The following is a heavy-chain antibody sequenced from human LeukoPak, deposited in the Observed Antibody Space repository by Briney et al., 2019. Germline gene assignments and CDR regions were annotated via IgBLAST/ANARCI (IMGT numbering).Heavy chain of an antibody. Sequence: SETLSLTCTVSGGSISSYYWSWIRQPAGKGLEWIGRIYTSGSTNYNPSLKSRVTMSVDTSKNQFSLKLSSVTAVDTAVYYCATPGAYYYDSSGYYGDYAFDIWGQGTMVTVSS. D-gene: IGHD3-22*01. CDR3: ATPGAYYYDSSGYYGDYAFDI. CDR1: GGSISSYY. J-gene: IGHJ3*02. CDR2: IYTSGST. V-gene: IGHV4-4*07.